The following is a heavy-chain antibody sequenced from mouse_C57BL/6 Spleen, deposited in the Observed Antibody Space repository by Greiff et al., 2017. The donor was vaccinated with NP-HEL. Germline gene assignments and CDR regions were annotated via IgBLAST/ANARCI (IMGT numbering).Heavy chain of an antibody. J-gene: IGHJ2*01. Sequence: QVQLQQSGPELVKPGASVKISCKASGYAFSSSWMNWVKQRPGKGLEWIGRIYPGDGDTNYNGKFKGKATLTADKSSSTAYMKLSSLTSEDSAVYFCARYDYDGRLFGYWGQGTTLTVST. CDR1: GYAFSSSW. V-gene: IGHV1-82*01. D-gene: IGHD2-4*01. CDR2: IYPGDGDT. CDR3: ARYDYDGRLFGY.